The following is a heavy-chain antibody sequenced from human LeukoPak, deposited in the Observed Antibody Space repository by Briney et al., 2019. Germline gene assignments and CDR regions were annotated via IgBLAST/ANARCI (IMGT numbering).Heavy chain of an antibody. J-gene: IGHJ3*02. V-gene: IGHV3-66*01. D-gene: IGHD5-12*01. CDR2: IYSGGGT. CDR3: ARVVADGDDAFDI. Sequence: GGSLRLSCTASGFTVSGNYMSWVRQAPGKGLEWVSVIYSGGGTYYADSVKGRFTISRDNSKNTLYLQMNSLRAEDTAIYYCARVVADGDDAFDIWGQGTMVTVSS. CDR1: GFTVSGNY.